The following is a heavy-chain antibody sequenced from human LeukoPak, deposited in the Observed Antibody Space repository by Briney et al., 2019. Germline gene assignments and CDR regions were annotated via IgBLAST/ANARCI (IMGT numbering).Heavy chain of an antibody. CDR1: GGSFSGYY. J-gene: IGHJ6*02. CDR2: INHSGST. Sequence: PSETLSLTCAVYGGSFSGYYWSWIRQPPGKGLEWIGEINHSGSTNYNPSLKSRVTISVDTSKHQFSLNLTSVTAADTAVYYCARGRLTVAYYYYGMDVWGQGTTVTVSS. V-gene: IGHV4-34*01. D-gene: IGHD3-9*01. CDR3: ARGRLTVAYYYYGMDV.